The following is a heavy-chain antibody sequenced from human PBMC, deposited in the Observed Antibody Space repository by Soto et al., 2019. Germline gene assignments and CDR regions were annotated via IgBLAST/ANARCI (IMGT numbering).Heavy chain of an antibody. CDR3: AHHTITPATNWFDH. V-gene: IGHV2-5*01. J-gene: IGHJ5*02. Sequence: SGPTLVNPTQTLTLTCTFSGFSLTTSGVGVGWIRQPPGKALEWLALIYWNDDKRYSPSLRGRLTITKDTSKNQVVLAMTNMDPVDTATYYCAHHTITPATNWFDHWRMGTLVTVS. D-gene: IGHD2-2*01. CDR2: IYWNDDK. CDR1: GFSLTTSGVG.